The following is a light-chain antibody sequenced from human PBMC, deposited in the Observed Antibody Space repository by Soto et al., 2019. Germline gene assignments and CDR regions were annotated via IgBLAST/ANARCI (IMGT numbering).Light chain of an antibody. V-gene: IGLV2-23*01. CDR3: GAYAGSRTHVV. CDR1: SSDVGTSNL. Sequence: QSVLTQPASVSGSPGQSITISCTGTSSDVGTSNLVSWYQQRPGTAPKLMIYEGSKRPSGVSNRFSGSKSGNTASLTISGLQAEDEADYYCGAYAGSRTHVVFGGGTKLTVL. CDR2: EGS. J-gene: IGLJ2*01.